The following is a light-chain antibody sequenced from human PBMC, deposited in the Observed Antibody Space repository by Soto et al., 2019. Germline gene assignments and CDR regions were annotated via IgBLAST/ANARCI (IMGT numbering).Light chain of an antibody. V-gene: IGKV2-28*01. CDR2: SGS. Sequence: EIVLTQFSLSLPDTPGEPASISCRSSQSLLHSDGYNYLDWYVQKPGQSPQLLIYSGSHRASGVPDRFSGSGSGTDFTLRISRVEAEDVGIYYCMQALQVPVTFGGGTKVEIK. CDR3: MQALQVPVT. J-gene: IGKJ4*01. CDR1: QSLLHSDGYNY.